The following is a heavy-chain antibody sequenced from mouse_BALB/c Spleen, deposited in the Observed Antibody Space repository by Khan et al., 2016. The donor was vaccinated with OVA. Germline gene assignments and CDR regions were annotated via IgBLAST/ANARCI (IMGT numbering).Heavy chain of an antibody. CDR1: GYTFTDYA. Sequence: QVQLQQSGPELVRPGVSVKISCKGSGYTFTDYAMYWVKQSHAKSLEWIGLISTYSGNTNYNQKFKGKATMTVGKSSSTAYMELARLTSEDSAIYYCARPAYDGYYDYWGQGTTLTVSS. CDR2: ISTYSGNT. J-gene: IGHJ2*01. D-gene: IGHD2-3*01. CDR3: ARPAYDGYYDY. V-gene: IGHV1S137*01.